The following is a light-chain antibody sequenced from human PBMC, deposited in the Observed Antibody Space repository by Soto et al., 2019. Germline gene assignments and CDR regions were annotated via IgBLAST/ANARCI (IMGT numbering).Light chain of an antibody. J-gene: IGKJ4*01. CDR2: TES. CDR3: QKRNDTQPA. V-gene: IGKV1-9*01. CDR1: KAIGSY. Sequence: TLSPSSXAAKLPDRLPTPCRASKAIGSYLEWYQKKQRKAXKXXXYTESTLQSGVPPRLRGSGSGTDFNLNICCFPPEDFATYYCQKRNDTQPAYGRGTKVDI.